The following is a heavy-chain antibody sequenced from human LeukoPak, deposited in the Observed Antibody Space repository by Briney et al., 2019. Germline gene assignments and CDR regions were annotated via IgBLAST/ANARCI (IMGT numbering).Heavy chain of an antibody. CDR3: SRDGTAAGLYFDL. J-gene: IGHJ4*01. D-gene: IGHD6-13*01. CDR1: GFTFTDYW. Sequence: QPGGSLRLSCAVSGFTFTDYWTNWVRPAPGKGLEWVASIRQDGGEKSYVDSVKGRFTISRDNTKSSLYLQINSLRAEDTAVYYCSRDGTAAGLYFDLWGQGTLVTVSS. V-gene: IGHV3-7*01. CDR2: IRQDGGEK.